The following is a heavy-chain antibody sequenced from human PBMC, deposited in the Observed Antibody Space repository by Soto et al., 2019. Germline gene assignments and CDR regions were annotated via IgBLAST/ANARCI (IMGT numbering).Heavy chain of an antibody. V-gene: IGHV4-61*08. D-gene: IGHD6-6*01. CDR1: GGSVRTIDYY. CDR2: NRYSGGT. Sequence: SETLSLTCTVSGGSVRTIDYYWMWLRQPPGKGLELIGYNRYSGGTNYNPSLNSRVTISLDTSKNQFSLSLSSVTAADTAMYLCARDAWKRARQWGVHXWGQVTTVTVS. J-gene: IGHJ6*02. CDR3: ARDAWKRARQWGVHX.